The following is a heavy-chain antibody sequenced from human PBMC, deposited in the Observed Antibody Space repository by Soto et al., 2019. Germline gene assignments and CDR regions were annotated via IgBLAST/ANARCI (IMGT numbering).Heavy chain of an antibody. J-gene: IGHJ4*02. D-gene: IGHD6-19*01. Sequence: GGSLRLSCAASGFTFSSYWMHWVRQAPGKGLVWVSRINSDGSSTSYADSVKGRFTISRDNAKNTLYLQMNSLRAEDTAVYYCARAPRYSSDDYWGQGTLVTVSS. CDR3: ARAPRYSSDDY. V-gene: IGHV3-74*01. CDR1: GFTFSSYW. CDR2: INSDGSST.